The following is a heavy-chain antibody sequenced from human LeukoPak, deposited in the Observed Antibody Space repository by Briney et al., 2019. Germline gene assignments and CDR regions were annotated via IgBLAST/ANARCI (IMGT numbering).Heavy chain of an antibody. CDR3: ARDEHSSGYHYDPEYFQH. D-gene: IGHD3-22*01. Sequence: GGSLRLSCAASGFTLSSYEMNWVRQAPGKGLEWVSSISSSSSYISYADSVKGRFTISRDNAKNSMYLQMNSLRAEDTAVYYCARDEHSSGYHYDPEYFQHWGQGTLVTVSS. J-gene: IGHJ1*01. V-gene: IGHV3-21*01. CDR1: GFTLSSYE. CDR2: ISSSSSYI.